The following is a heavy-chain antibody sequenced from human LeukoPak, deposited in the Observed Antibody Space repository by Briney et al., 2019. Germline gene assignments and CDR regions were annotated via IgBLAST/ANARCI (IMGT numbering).Heavy chain of an antibody. V-gene: IGHV1-69*13. CDR2: IIPIFGTA. Sequence: SVKVSCKASGGTFSSYAISWVRQAPGQGLEWMGGIIPIFGTANYAQKFQGRVTITADESTSTAYMELSSLRSEDTAVYYCATTLANPIVYAFGMRQFWGFDYWGQGTLVTVSS. CDR3: ATTLANPIVYAFGMRQFWGFDY. CDR1: GGTFSSYA. J-gene: IGHJ4*02. D-gene: IGHD3-16*01.